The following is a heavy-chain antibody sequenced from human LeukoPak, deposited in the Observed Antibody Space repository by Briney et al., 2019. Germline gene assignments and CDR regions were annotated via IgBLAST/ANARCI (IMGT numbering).Heavy chain of an antibody. J-gene: IGHJ6*02. V-gene: IGHV3-30-3*01. CDR1: GFTFSSYA. CDR3: ARDLIAAATYYYYYCGMDV. CDR2: ISYDGSNK. Sequence: PGGSLRLSCAASGFTFSSYAMHWVRQAPGKGLEWVAVISYDGSNKYYADSVKGRFTISRDNSKNTLYLQMNSLRAEDTAVYYCARDLIAAATYYYYYCGMDVWGQGTTVTVSS. D-gene: IGHD6-13*01.